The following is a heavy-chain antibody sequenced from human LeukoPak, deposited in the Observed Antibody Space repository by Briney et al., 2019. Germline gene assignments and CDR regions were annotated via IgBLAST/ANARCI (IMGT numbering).Heavy chain of an antibody. CDR3: ARGLGTVTNRKEYYFDY. J-gene: IGHJ4*02. Sequence: SETLSLTCAVYGGSFSGYYWCWIRQPPGKGLEWIGEINHSGSTNYNPSLKSRVTISVDTSKNQFSLKLSSVTAADTAVYYCARGLGTVTNRKEYYFDYWGQGTLVTVSS. CDR2: INHSGST. CDR1: GGSFSGYY. V-gene: IGHV4-34*01. D-gene: IGHD4-17*01.